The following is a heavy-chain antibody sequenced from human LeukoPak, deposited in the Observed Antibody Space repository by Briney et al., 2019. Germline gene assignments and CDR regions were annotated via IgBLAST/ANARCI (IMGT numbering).Heavy chain of an antibody. V-gene: IGHV1-2*02. D-gene: IGHD3-16*02. CDR3: ARARLRLGELSPYYFDY. J-gene: IGHJ4*02. CDR2: INPNSGGT. CDR1: GYTFTGYY. Sequence: ASVKVSCKASGYTFTGYYMHWVRRAPGQGLEWMGWINPNSGGTNYAQKFQGRVTMTRDTSISTAYMELSRLRSDDTAVYYCARARLRLGELSPYYFDYWGQGTLVTVSS.